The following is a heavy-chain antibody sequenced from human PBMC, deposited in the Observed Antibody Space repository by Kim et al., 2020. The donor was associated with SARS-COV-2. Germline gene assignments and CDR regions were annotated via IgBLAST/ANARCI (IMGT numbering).Heavy chain of an antibody. V-gene: IGHV4-4*02. D-gene: IGHD3-10*01. CDR2: IYHSGST. CDR1: GGSISSSNW. Sequence: SETLSLTCAVSGGSISSSNWWSWVRQPPGKGLEWIGEIYHSGSTNYNPSLKSRVTISVDKSKNQFSLKLCSVTAADTAVYYCARGGLLWFGGEFDPWGQGTLVTVSS. CDR3: ARGGLLWFGGEFDP. J-gene: IGHJ5*02.